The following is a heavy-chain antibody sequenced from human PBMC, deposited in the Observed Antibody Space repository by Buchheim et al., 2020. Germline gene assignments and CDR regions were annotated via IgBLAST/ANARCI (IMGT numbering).Heavy chain of an antibody. CDR3: AREKKQWLVPGGGLGFDP. J-gene: IGHJ5*02. D-gene: IGHD6-19*01. V-gene: IGHV4-34*01. CDR2: INHSGST. Sequence: QVQLQQWGAGLLKPSETLSLTCAVYGGSFSGYYWSWIRQPPGKGLEWIGEINHSGSTNYNPYLKSRVTISVETSKNKFSLKLSSVTAADTAVYYCAREKKQWLVPGGGLGFDPWGQGTL. CDR1: GGSFSGYY.